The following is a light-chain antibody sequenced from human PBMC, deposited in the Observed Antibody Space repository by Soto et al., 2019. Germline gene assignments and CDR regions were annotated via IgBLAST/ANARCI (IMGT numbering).Light chain of an antibody. Sequence: AIRMTQSPSSLSASTGDRVTISRRAIQGISSYLHWHQQKPGKAPKLLTYAASTLPSAVPSGLRGSGSGTNFTLTISCLQSEDLPTYTCKQYYSYPPTLGQGTKVDI. CDR1: QGISSY. CDR2: AAS. V-gene: IGKV1-8*01. J-gene: IGKJ1*01. CDR3: KQYYSYPPT.